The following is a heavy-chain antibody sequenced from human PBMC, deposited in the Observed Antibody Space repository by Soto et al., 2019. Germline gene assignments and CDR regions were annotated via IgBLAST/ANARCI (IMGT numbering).Heavy chain of an antibody. V-gene: IGHV3-15*01. CDR1: GITFSNAW. CDR2: IRSKTDGGTT. Sequence: PGGSLRLSCAASGITFSNAWMNWVRQAPGKGLEYIGRIRSKTDGGTTEYAAPVEGRFTISGDDSKNTLYLQMGGLKTEDTAVYYCTTTRPGTNVFDNWGQGTLVTVSS. CDR3: TTTRPGTNVFDN. J-gene: IGHJ3*02. D-gene: IGHD6-13*01.